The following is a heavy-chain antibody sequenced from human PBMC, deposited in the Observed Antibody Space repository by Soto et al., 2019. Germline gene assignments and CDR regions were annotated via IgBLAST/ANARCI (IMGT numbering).Heavy chain of an antibody. CDR3: ARRARPDFYYMDV. D-gene: IGHD6-6*01. J-gene: IGHJ6*03. V-gene: IGHV3-64*01. Sequence: EVQLAESGGGLAQHGGSLRPSCAASGFTLSGYAMDWVRQAPGKGLEYVSGISSNGVGTYYANSVQGRFTISRDTSKNTVYLQMGSLSPADMAVYYCARRARPDFYYMDVWGKGTTVTVSS. CDR1: GFTLSGYA. CDR2: ISSNGVGT.